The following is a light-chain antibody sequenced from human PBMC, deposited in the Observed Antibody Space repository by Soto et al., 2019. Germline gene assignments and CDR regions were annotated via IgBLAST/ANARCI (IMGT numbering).Light chain of an antibody. CDR2: GAS. CDR3: QHYKNSPWT. J-gene: IGKJ1*01. CDR1: QGISNC. Sequence: AIRMTQSPSSLSASTGDRVTITCRASQGISNCLAWYQQRPGKAPKLLVYGASTLQSGVPSRFSGSGSGTDFTLTFSGLQSEDFATYYCQHYKNSPWTFGQGTKVEVK. V-gene: IGKV1-8*01.